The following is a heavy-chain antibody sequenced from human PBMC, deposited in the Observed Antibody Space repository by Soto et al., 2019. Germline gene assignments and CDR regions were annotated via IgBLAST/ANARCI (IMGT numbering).Heavy chain of an antibody. D-gene: IGHD5-12*01. CDR3: ARVEMATIRAYYFDY. V-gene: IGHV3-21*01. J-gene: IGHJ4*02. CDR2: ISSSSSYI. Sequence: GGSLRLSCAASGFTFSSYSMNWVRQAPGKGLEWVSSISSSSSYIYYADSVKGRFTISRDNAKNSLYLQMNSLRAEDTAVYYCARVEMATIRAYYFDYWGQGTRVTVYS. CDR1: GFTFSSYS.